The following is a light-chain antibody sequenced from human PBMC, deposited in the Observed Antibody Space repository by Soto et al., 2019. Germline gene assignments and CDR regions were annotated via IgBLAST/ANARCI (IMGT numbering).Light chain of an antibody. CDR1: SSDVGSYIY. CDR3: SSYTSSSTLLYV. CDR2: EVS. Sequence: QSALTQPASVSGSPGQSITISCTGTSSDVGSYIYVSWYQQHPGKAPKLMIYEVSNRPSGVSNRFSGSKSGNTASLTISGLQAEDEAAYYCSSYTSSSTLLYVFGTGTKLTVL. V-gene: IGLV2-14*01. J-gene: IGLJ1*01.